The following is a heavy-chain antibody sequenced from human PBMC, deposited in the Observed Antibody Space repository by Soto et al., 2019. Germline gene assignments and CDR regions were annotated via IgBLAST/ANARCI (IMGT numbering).Heavy chain of an antibody. CDR2: LWYDGSNK. V-gene: IGHV3-33*01. CDR1: GYTFGSYG. Sequence: QVQLVESGGGVVQPGRTLRLSCAASGYTFGSYGMHWVRQAPGKGLEWVAVLWYDGSNKYYADSVKGRFTISRDNSKNTLYLQINSLRAEDTAVYYCARGGGYSGYDLGEIDYWGQGTLVTVSS. D-gene: IGHD5-12*01. J-gene: IGHJ4*02. CDR3: ARGGGYSGYDLGEIDY.